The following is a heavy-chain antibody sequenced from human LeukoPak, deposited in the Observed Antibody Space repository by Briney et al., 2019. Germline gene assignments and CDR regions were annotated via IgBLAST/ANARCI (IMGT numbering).Heavy chain of an antibody. V-gene: IGHV3-74*01. J-gene: IGHJ5*02. CDR2: INSDGSST. Sequence: PGGSLRLSCTASGFTFSNYWMHWVRQVPGKGLVWVSRINSDGSSTSYADSVKGRFTISRDNAKNSLYLQMNSLRAEDTAVYYCARDLTIFGVVTPWGQGTLVTVSS. CDR3: ARDLTIFGVVTP. CDR1: GFTFSNYW. D-gene: IGHD3-3*01.